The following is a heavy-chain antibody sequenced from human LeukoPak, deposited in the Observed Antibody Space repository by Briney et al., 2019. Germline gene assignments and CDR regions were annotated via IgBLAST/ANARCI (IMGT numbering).Heavy chain of an antibody. V-gene: IGHV3-30*03. D-gene: IGHD3-10*01. CDR1: GFTFSSYG. Sequence: GGSLRLSCAASGFTFSSYGMHWVRQAPGKGLEWVAVISYDGSNKYYADSVKGRFTISRDNSKSTLYLQMNSLRAEDTAVYYCAIWFGESDFDYWGQGTLVTVSS. CDR2: ISYDGSNK. J-gene: IGHJ4*02. CDR3: AIWFGESDFDY.